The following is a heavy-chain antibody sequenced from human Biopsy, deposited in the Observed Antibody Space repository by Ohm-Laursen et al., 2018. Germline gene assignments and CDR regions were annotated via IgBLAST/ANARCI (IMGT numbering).Heavy chain of an antibody. Sequence: SLRLSCAASGFSFSDYHMRWIRQAPGRGLEWVSYISGGGTIYYGDSMKGRVTISRDNAKNSLYLQMHSLRAEDMVVYYCARDTRWSPYSMDVWGQGTTVTVSS. V-gene: IGHV3-11*01. CDR1: GFSFSDYH. J-gene: IGHJ6*02. CDR3: ARDTRWSPYSMDV. CDR2: ISGGGTI. D-gene: IGHD4-23*01.